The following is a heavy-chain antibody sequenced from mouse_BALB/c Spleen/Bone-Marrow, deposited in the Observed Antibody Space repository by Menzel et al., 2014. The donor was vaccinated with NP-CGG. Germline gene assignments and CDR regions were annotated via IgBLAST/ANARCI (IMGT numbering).Heavy chain of an antibody. J-gene: IGHJ4*01. CDR1: GFTFSSYT. D-gene: IGHD1-1*01. CDR3: ARHGYYGSRAMDY. Sequence: EVQLVESGGGLVQPGGSLKLSCAASGFTFSSYTMSWVRQTPEKRLEWVAYISNGGGSTYYPDTVKGRFTISRDNAKNTPYLQMSSLKSEDTAMYYCARHGYYGSRAMDYWGQGASVTVSS. CDR2: ISNGGGST. V-gene: IGHV5-12-2*01.